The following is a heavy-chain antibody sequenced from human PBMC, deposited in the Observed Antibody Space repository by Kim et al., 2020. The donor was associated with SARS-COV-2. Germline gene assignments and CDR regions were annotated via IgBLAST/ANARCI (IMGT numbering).Heavy chain of an antibody. CDR2: ITYDGANR. CDR3: ATNIPQQWAPRY. V-gene: IGHV3-30*04. D-gene: IGHD6-19*01. Sequence: GGSLRLSCAASGFTFHNYALHWVRQAPGKGPEWVSVITYDGANRYYADSVQGRVTISIDNSKATLYLHMNSQSLDDTATYNCATNIPQQWAPRY. J-gene: IGHJ4*03. CDR1: GFTFHNYA.